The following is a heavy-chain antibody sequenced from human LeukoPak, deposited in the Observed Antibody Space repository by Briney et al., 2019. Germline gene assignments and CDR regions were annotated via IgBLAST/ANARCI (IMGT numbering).Heavy chain of an antibody. D-gene: IGHD1-26*01. V-gene: IGHV3-13*01. CDR3: ARGEGGWYFDL. J-gene: IGHJ2*01. Sequence: GGSLRLSCAASGFTFSSYDMHWVRQAPGKGLEWVSIIGTAGDAYYPGSVKGRFTISRGNAKNSVYLQMNSLRAGDTAVYYCARGEGGWYFDLWGRGTLVTVSS. CDR1: GFTFSSYD. CDR2: IGTAGDA.